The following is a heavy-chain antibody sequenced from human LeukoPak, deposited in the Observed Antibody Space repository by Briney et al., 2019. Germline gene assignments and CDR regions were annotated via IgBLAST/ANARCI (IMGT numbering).Heavy chain of an antibody. CDR3: ALGAAAGTFGYYYGMDV. CDR1: GDSVSSNSAA. V-gene: IGHV6-1*01. CDR2: TYYRSKWYN. D-gene: IGHD6-13*01. Sequence: KPSQTLSLTCAISGDSVSSNSAAWNWIRQSPSRGLEWLGRTYYRSKWYNDYAVSVKSRITINPDTSKNQFSLQLNSVTPEDSAVYYCALGAAAGTFGYYYGMDVWGQGTTVTVSS. J-gene: IGHJ6*02.